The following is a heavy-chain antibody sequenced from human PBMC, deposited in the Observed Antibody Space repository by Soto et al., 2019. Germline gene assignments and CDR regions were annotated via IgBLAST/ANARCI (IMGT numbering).Heavy chain of an antibody. CDR3: AAVGIAAAGTPLDY. CDR2: IVVGSGNT. J-gene: IGHJ4*02. V-gene: IGHV1-58*01. CDR1: GFTFTSSA. D-gene: IGHD6-13*01. Sequence: QMQLVQSGPEVKKPGTSVKVSCKASGFTFTSSAVQWVRQARGQRLEWIGWIVVGSGNTNYAQKFQERVTITRDMSTSPAYMELSSLRSEDTAVYYCAAVGIAAAGTPLDYWGQGTLVTISS.